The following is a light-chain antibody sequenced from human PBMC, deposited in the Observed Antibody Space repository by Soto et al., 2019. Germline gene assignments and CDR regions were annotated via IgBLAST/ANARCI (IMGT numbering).Light chain of an antibody. Sequence: QSVLTQPASVSGSPGQSITISCTGTSSDVGAYNYVSWYQHHPGKVPKLLIYEVTNRPSGVSDRFSGSKSGNTASLTISGLQAEDVADYYCSSKRDSSTLFVFGTGTKV. CDR3: SSKRDSSTLFV. V-gene: IGLV2-14*01. CDR1: SSDVGAYNY. J-gene: IGLJ1*01. CDR2: EVT.